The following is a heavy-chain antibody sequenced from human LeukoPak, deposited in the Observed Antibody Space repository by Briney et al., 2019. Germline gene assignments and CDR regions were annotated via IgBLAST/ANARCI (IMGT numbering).Heavy chain of an antibody. J-gene: IGHJ4*02. CDR3: ARDLVGGIWSAGF. V-gene: IGHV1-2*02. CDR1: GFTFTGYY. Sequence: ASVKVSCKTSGFTFTGYYVHWIRQAPEQGLEWMGWINPNSGETIYTERFQGRVTMTRDTSISTAYMELSSLRSDDTAVYYCARDLVGGIWSAGFWGQGSLVTVSS. D-gene: IGHD3-3*01. CDR2: INPNSGET.